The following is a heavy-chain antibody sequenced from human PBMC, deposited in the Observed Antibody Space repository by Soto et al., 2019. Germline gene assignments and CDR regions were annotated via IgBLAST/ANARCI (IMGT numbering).Heavy chain of an antibody. CDR1: GFTFTKAY. D-gene: IGHD1-26*01. Sequence: ESGGGLVEPGGSIRLSCVASGFTFTKAYMTWVRQAPGKGLEWVGRIKGSHAGGTTDYATSVKGRFTISRDDSKNTLYLQMNSLKTEDTSVYYCATEGGYPGSNLYGAYWGQGTLVTVSS. CDR2: IKGSHAGGTT. V-gene: IGHV3-15*01. J-gene: IGHJ4*02. CDR3: ATEGGYPGSNLYGAY.